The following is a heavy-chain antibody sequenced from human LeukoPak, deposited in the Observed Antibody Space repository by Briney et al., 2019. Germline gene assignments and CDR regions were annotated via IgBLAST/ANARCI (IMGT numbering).Heavy chain of an antibody. Sequence: GGSLRLSCVPPKYTSKLYIIHSVCQAPGKGLEWVAVIFNDGSNQYYADSVKGRFTVSRDNSQNTLYLQMNSLRPEDTRVYYYADEVVRGLCYSLSRDKWGKGTLVTVSS. CDR1: KYTSKLYI. CDR2: IFNDGSNQ. CDR3: ADEVVRGLCYSLSRDK. V-gene: IGHV3-33*06. J-gene: IGHJ4*02. D-gene: IGHD2-2*02.